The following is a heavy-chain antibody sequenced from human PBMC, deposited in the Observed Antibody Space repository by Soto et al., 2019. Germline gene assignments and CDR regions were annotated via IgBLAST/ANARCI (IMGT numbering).Heavy chain of an antibody. D-gene: IGHD3-22*01. J-gene: IGHJ4*02. CDR3: ARVAQDSSGYYIFDY. V-gene: IGHV4-30-4*01. Sequence: SETLSLTCTVSGGSISSGDYYWSWIRQPPGKGLEWIGYIYSSGSTYYNPSLKSRVTISVDTSKNQFSLKLSSVTAADTAVYYCARVAQDSSGYYIFDYWGQGTLVTVSS. CDR2: IYSSGST. CDR1: GGSISSGDYY.